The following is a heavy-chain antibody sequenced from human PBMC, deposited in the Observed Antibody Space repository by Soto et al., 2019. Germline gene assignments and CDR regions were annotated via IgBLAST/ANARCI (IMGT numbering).Heavy chain of an antibody. CDR1: GFTFSNYG. CDR3: AKDGAPRYCSRSSCHPAGAY. V-gene: IGHV3-30*18. Sequence: GGSLRLSCAGSGFTFSNYGLHWVRQAPGKGLDWVSFISFDGSHKYYADSVKGRFTISRDNSNNMLYLQMDSLTTEDTAVYYCAKDGAPRYCSRSSCHPAGAYWGQGTLVTVSS. D-gene: IGHD2-15*01. CDR2: ISFDGSHK. J-gene: IGHJ4*02.